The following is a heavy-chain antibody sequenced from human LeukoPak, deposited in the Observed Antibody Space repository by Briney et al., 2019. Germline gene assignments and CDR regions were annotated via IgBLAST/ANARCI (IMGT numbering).Heavy chain of an antibody. CDR3: ARDLVTVTKGFDI. J-gene: IGHJ3*02. CDR2: ISYIGST. CDR1: DDSFSSHY. D-gene: IGHD4-17*01. V-gene: IGHV4-59*11. Sequence: PSETLSLTCAVSDDSFSSHYWTWIRQPPGRGLEWIGYISYIGSTNYNPSLKSRVTISIDTSKNQFSLKLSSVTAADTAVYYCARDLVTVTKGFDIWGQGTMVSVSS.